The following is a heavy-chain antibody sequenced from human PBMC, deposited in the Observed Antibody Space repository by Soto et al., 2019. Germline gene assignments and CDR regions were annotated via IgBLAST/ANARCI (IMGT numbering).Heavy chain of an antibody. J-gene: IGHJ6*02. CDR3: AGWLFSSVAGGGCRDV. Sequence: QVQLVQSGAEVKKPGASVKVSCKASGYTFTGYYMHWVRQAPGQGLEWMGWINPNSGGTNYAQKFQGRATMTRDTSISTAYMELSRLRSDDKAVYCCAGWLFSSVAGGGCRDVWGPGTTVTGSS. CDR1: GYTFTGYY. D-gene: IGHD5-12*01. V-gene: IGHV1-2*02. CDR2: INPNSGGT.